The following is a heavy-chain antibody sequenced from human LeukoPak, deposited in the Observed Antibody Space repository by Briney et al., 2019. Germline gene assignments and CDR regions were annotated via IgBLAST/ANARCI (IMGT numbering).Heavy chain of an antibody. CDR1: GFTFSSYG. D-gene: IGHD2-2*01. Sequence: GRSLRLSCAASGFTFSSYGMHWVRQAPGKGLEWVAVISYDGSNKYYADSVKGRFTISRDNSKNTLYLQMNSLRAEDTAVYYCAKGRRANKYCSSNSCWQELDYWGQGTLVTVSS. CDR3: AKGRRANKYCSSNSCWQELDY. V-gene: IGHV3-30*18. J-gene: IGHJ4*02. CDR2: ISYDGSNK.